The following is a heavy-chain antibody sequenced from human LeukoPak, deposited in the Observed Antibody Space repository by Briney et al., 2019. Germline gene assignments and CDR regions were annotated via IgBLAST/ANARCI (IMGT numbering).Heavy chain of an antibody. CDR1: GFTFSSYA. Sequence: GGSLRLSCVASGFTFSSYAMSWVRQAPGKGLEWVSTFSGSGGSTYYADSVKGRFTISRDNSKNTLFLHMNSLKTEDTAVYYCARVVMRAESWSFDYWGQGTLVTVSS. V-gene: IGHV3-23*01. D-gene: IGHD2-15*01. CDR3: ARVVMRAESWSFDY. CDR2: FSGSGGST. J-gene: IGHJ4*02.